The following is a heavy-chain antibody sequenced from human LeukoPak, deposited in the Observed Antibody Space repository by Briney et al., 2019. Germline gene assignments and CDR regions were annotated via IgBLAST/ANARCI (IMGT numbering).Heavy chain of an antibody. CDR2: ISSSSSYI. Sequence: GGSLRLSCAASGFTFSSYSMNWVRQAPGKGLEWVSSISSSSSYIYYADSVKGRFTISRDNAKNSLYLQMNSLRAEGTAVYYCARARTTITIFDFDYWGQGTLVTVSS. CDR1: GFTFSSYS. J-gene: IGHJ4*02. CDR3: ARARTTITIFDFDY. V-gene: IGHV3-21*01. D-gene: IGHD3-3*01.